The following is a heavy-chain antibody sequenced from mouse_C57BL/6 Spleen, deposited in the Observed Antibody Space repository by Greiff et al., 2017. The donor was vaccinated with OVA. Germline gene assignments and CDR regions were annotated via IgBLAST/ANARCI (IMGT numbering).Heavy chain of an antibody. V-gene: IGHV5-9*01. Sequence: EVMLVESGGGLVKPGGSLKLSCAASGFTFSSYTMSWVRQTPEKRLEWVATISGGGGNTYYPDSVKGRFTISRDNAKNTLYLQMSSLRSEDTALYYCARQEIYCGYDAFAYWGQGTLVTVSA. J-gene: IGHJ3*01. CDR3: ARQEIYCGYDAFAY. D-gene: IGHD2-2*01. CDR2: ISGGGGNT. CDR1: GFTFSSYT.